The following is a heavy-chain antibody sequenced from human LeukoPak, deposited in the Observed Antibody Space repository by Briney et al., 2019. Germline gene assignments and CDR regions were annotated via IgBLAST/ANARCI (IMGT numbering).Heavy chain of an antibody. D-gene: IGHD2-2*02. CDR2: ISGSGGNT. Sequence: PGGSLRLSCAASGFTFSSYAMSWVRQAPGKGLEWVSAISGSGGNTYYADSVKGRFTISRDNSKNTLYLQMNSLRAEDTAVYYCASNPRGYQLLYHYYFGMDVWGQGTTVTVSS. J-gene: IGHJ6*02. CDR3: ASNPRGYQLLYHYYFGMDV. CDR1: GFTFSSYA. V-gene: IGHV3-23*01.